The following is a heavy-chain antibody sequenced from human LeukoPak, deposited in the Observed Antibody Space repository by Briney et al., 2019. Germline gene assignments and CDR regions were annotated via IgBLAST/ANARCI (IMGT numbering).Heavy chain of an antibody. CDR3: AKVGDHSSGWYSDYYMDV. V-gene: IGHV3-23*01. D-gene: IGHD6-19*01. CDR1: GFTFSSYA. CDR2: ISGSGGST. J-gene: IGHJ6*03. Sequence: PGGSLRLSCAASGFTFSSYAMSWVRRAPGKGLEWVSAISGSGGSTYYADSVKGRFTTSRDNSKNTLYLQMNSLRAEDTAVYYCAKVGDHSSGWYSDYYMDVWGKGTTVTVSS.